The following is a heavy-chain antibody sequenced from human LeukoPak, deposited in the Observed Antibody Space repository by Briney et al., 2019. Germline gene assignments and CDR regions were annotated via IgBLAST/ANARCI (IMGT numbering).Heavy chain of an antibody. D-gene: IGHD2-2*02. V-gene: IGHV4-59*12. CDR3: ARDGRCSSTSCYMAADAFDI. CDR2: IYYSGST. J-gene: IGHJ3*02. CDR1: GGSISSYY. Sequence: SETLSLTCTVSGGSISSYYWSWIRQPPGKGLEWIGYIYYSGSTNYNPSLRSRVTISVDRSKNQFSLKLSSVTAADTAVYYCARDGRCSSTSCYMAADAFDIWGQGTMVTVSS.